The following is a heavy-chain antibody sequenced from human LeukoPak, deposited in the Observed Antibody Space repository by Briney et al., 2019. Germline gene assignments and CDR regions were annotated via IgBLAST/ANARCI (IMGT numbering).Heavy chain of an antibody. CDR3: TTAPSGYAYMNGWHLDY. Sequence: GGSLRLSCAASGFGFSYAWMSWVRQAPGKGPEWIGRIKRKSDGETTDYAAPVKGRFTISRDDSKNTLFLQMNSLKTEDPAFYYCTTAPSGYAYMNGWHLDYWGQGALVTVSS. D-gene: IGHD5-18*01. CDR2: IKRKSDGETT. CDR1: GFGFSYAW. V-gene: IGHV3-15*01. J-gene: IGHJ4*02.